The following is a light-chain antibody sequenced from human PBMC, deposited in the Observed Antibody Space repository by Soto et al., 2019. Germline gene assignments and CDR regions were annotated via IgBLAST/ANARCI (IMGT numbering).Light chain of an antibody. CDR1: QGISNY. CDR3: QKYDSAPRT. J-gene: IGKJ1*01. Sequence: DIQMTQSPSSLSASVGDRVTITCRASQGISNYLAWYQQKPGKVPKLLIYDASTLQSGVPSRFSGSVSGTDFTLAISSPQPEDVATYYCQKYDSAPRTFGQGTKVEIK. V-gene: IGKV1-27*01. CDR2: DAS.